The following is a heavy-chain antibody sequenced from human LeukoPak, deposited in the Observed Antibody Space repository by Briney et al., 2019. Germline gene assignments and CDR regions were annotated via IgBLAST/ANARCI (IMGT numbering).Heavy chain of an antibody. D-gene: IGHD3-22*01. CDR3: ARATYYYDSSGYYYPYYFDY. J-gene: IGHJ4*02. CDR1: GGSISSGGYY. CDR2: IYYSGST. Sequence: SQTQSLTCTVSGGSISSGGYYWSWIRQHPGKGLEWIGYIYYSGSTYYNPSLKSRVTISVDTSKNQFSLKLSSVAAADTAVYYCARATYYYDSSGYYYPYYFDYWGQGTLVTVSS. V-gene: IGHV4-31*03.